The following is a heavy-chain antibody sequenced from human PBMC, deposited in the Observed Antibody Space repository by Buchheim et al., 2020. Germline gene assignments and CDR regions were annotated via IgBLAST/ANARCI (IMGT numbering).Heavy chain of an antibody. J-gene: IGHJ5*02. CDR2: IYYSGST. V-gene: IGHV4-39*01. Sequence: QLQLQESGPGLVKPSETLSLTCTVSGGSISSSSYYWGWIRQAPGKGLEWIGTIYYSGSTYYNPSLKSRVTISVDPSKNQFSLKLSSVTAADTAVYYCARRPQSVNWFDPWGQGTL. CDR3: ARRPQSVNWFDP. CDR1: GGSISSSSYY. D-gene: IGHD6-25*01.